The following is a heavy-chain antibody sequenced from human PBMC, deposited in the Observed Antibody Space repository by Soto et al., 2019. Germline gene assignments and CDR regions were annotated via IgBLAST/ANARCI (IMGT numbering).Heavy chain of an antibody. CDR3: ARGESDYDFWSGYRSSYYYYYMDV. J-gene: IGHJ6*03. Sequence: PSETLSLTCTVSGGSISSYYWSWIRQPPGKGLKRIGYIYYSGSTNYNPSLKSRVTISVDTSKNQFSLKLSSVTAADTAVYYCARGESDYDFWSGYRSSYYYYYMDVWGKGTTVTVS. D-gene: IGHD3-3*01. CDR1: GGSISSYY. CDR2: IYYSGST. V-gene: IGHV4-59*01.